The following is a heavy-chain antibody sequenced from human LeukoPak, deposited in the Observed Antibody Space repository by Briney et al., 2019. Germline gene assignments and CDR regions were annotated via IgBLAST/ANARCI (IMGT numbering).Heavy chain of an antibody. CDR2: IYYSGNT. V-gene: IGHV4-31*03. CDR3: AKGYNYGPFDY. J-gene: IGHJ4*02. CDR1: GGSISNGGYY. Sequence: SETLSLTCTVSGGSISNGGYYWNWIRQHPGKGLEWIGYIYYSGNTYYNPSLKSRVTILVDTSKNQFSLKLSSVTAADTAVYYCAKGYNYGPFDYWGQGTLVTVSS. D-gene: IGHD5-18*01.